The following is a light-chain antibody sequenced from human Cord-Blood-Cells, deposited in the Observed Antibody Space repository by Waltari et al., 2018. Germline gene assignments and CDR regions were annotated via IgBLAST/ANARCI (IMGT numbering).Light chain of an antibody. Sequence: QSALTQPASVSGSPGQSITISCTGTSSDVGGYNYVSWYQQHPGKAPKLKIYDVSNRPSGVCNRFSGAKPGNTASLTISGLQAEDEAEYYCSSYTSSSTLVFGGGTKLTVL. CDR2: DVS. V-gene: IGLV2-14*01. CDR3: SSYTSSSTLV. CDR1: SSDVGGYNY. J-gene: IGLJ2*01.